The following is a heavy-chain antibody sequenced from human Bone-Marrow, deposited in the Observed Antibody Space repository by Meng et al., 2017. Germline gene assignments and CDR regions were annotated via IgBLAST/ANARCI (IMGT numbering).Heavy chain of an antibody. CDR1: GYTFTGYY. CDR3: VRDEDISAAGKLFGDY. CDR2: INPNSGGT. J-gene: IGHJ4*02. Sequence: VQLVRSGAEVKKPGASVKVSCKAAGYTFTGYYMHWVRQAPGQGLEWMGWINPNSGGTNYAQKFQGRVTMTRDTSISTAYMELSRLRSDDTAVYYCVRDEDISAAGKLFGDYWGQGTLVTVSS. V-gene: IGHV1-2*02. D-gene: IGHD6-13*01.